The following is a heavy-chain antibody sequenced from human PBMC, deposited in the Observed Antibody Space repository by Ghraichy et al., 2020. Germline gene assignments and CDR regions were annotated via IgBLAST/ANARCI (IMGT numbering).Heavy chain of an antibody. V-gene: IGHV4-39*01. D-gene: IGHD3-3*01. CDR3: ARRGDFKTHDY. Sequence: SETLSLTCTVSGGSISSSSYYWGWIRQPPGKGLEWIGSIYYSGSTYYNPSLKSRVTISVDTSKNQFSLKLSSVTAADTAVYYCARRGDFKTHDYWGQGTLVTVSS. J-gene: IGHJ4*02. CDR2: IYYSGST. CDR1: GGSISSSSYY.